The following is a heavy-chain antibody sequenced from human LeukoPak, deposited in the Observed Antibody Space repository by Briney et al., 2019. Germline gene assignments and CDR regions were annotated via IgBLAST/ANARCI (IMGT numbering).Heavy chain of an antibody. CDR1: GGSFSGYY. J-gene: IGHJ4*02. CDR3: ARAPRGYYFDY. CDR2: INHSGST. Sequence: NSSETLSLTCAVYGGSFSGYYWSWIRQPPGKGLEWIGEINHSGSTNYNPSLKSRATISVDTSKSQFSLKLTSVTAADTAVYYCARAPRGYYFDYWDQGALVAVSS. V-gene: IGHV4-34*01. D-gene: IGHD3-10*01.